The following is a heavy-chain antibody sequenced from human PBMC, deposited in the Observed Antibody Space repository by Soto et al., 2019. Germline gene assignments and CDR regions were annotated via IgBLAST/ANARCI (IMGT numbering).Heavy chain of an antibody. CDR1: GFTFSSYA. CDR3: AKSWFGEPNSYWFDP. Sequence: EVQLLESGGGLVQPGGSLRLSCAASGFTFSSYAMSWVRQAPGKGLEWVSAISGSGGSTYYADSVKGRFTISRDNSKDTLYLQMNSLRAEDTAVYYCAKSWFGEPNSYWFDPWGQGTLVTVSS. J-gene: IGHJ5*02. D-gene: IGHD3-10*01. CDR2: ISGSGGST. V-gene: IGHV3-23*01.